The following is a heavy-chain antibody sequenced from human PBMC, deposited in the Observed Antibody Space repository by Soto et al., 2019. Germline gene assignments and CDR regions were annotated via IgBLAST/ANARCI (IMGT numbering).Heavy chain of an antibody. CDR2: IIPIFGTA. CDR3: AREGEYSNSSDYYYYGMDV. D-gene: IGHD6-6*01. Sequence: QVQLVQSGAEVKKPGSSVKVSCKASGGTFSSYAISWVRQAPGQGLEWMGGIIPIFGTANYAQKFQGRVTITADESTSTAYMELSSLRSEDTAVYYCAREGEYSNSSDYYYYGMDVWGQGTTVTVSS. J-gene: IGHJ6*02. V-gene: IGHV1-69*01. CDR1: GGTFSSYA.